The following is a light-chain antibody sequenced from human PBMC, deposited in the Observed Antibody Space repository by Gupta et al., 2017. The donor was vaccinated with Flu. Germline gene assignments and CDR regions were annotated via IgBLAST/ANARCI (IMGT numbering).Light chain of an antibody. CDR1: QSVLYSSNNKNY. V-gene: IGKV4-1*01. J-gene: IGKJ4*01. Sequence: NCKSSQSVLYSSNNKNYLAWYQQKPGQPPKLLIYWASTRESGVPDRFSGSGSGTDFTLTISSLQAEDVAVYYCQQYYSTPNTFGGGTKVEIK. CDR3: QQYYSTPNT. CDR2: WAS.